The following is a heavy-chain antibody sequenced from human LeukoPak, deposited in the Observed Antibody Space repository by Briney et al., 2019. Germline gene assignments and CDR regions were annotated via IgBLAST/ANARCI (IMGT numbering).Heavy chain of an antibody. CDR3: AGYYYDSSGYPRPWFDP. V-gene: IGHV1-18*01. D-gene: IGHD3-22*01. J-gene: IGHJ5*02. Sequence: ASVKVSCKASGYTSTNYGISWVRQAPGQGLEWMGWISVYNGNTNFAQELQGRVTLTTDTSTGTAYMELRSLRSDDTAVYYCAGYYYDSSGYPRPWFDPWGQGTLVTVSS. CDR1: GYTSTNYG. CDR2: ISVYNGNT.